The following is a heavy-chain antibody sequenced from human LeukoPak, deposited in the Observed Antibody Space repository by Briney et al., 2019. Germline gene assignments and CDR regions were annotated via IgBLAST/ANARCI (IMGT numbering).Heavy chain of an antibody. J-gene: IGHJ4*02. CDR1: GFTVSSNE. CDR2: ISSSSSYI. D-gene: IGHD6-13*01. Sequence: GGSLRLSCAASGFTVSSNEMSWVRQAPGKGLEWVSSISSSSSYIYYADSVKGRFTISRDNAKNSLYLQMNSLRAEDTAVYYCARAGGAAAALFYYFDYWGQGTLVTVSS. CDR3: ARAGGAAAALFYYFDY. V-gene: IGHV3-21*01.